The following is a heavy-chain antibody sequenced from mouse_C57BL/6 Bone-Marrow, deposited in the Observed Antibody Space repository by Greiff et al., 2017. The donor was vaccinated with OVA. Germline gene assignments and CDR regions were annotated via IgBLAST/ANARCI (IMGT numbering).Heavy chain of an antibody. D-gene: IGHD1-1*01. Sequence: VKLQQSGAELVKPGASVKLSCKASGYTFTSYWMHWVKQRPGQGLEWIGMIHPNSGSTNYNEKFKSKATLTVDKSSSTAYMQLSSLTSEDSAVYYCARGYYYGSSYYFDYWGQGTTLTVSS. CDR1: GYTFTSYW. J-gene: IGHJ2*01. CDR2: IHPNSGST. V-gene: IGHV1-64*01. CDR3: ARGYYYGSSYYFDY.